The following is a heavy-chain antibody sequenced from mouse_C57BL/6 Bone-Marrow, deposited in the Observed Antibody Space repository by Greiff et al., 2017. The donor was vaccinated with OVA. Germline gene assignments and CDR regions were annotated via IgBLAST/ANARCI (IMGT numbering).Heavy chain of an antibody. V-gene: IGHV1-82*01. CDR2: IYPGDGDT. D-gene: IGHD1-1*01. Sequence: VQLQESGPELVKPGASVKISCKASGYAFSSSWMNWVKQRPGKGLEWIGRIYPGDGDTNYNGKFKGKATLTADKSSSTAYMQLSSLTSEDSAVYFCARGYYGSNYRYFDVWGTGTTVTVSS. CDR3: ARGYYGSNYRYFDV. CDR1: GYAFSSSW. J-gene: IGHJ1*03.